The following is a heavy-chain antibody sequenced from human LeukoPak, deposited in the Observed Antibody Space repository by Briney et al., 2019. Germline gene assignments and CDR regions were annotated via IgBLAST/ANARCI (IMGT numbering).Heavy chain of an antibody. V-gene: IGHV5-51*01. CDR2: IYPGDSDT. J-gene: IGHJ4*02. D-gene: IGHD3-22*01. Sequence: TGESLKIPCEGSGYSFTSYWIGWVRQMPGKGLEGLGIIYPGDSDTRYSPSFQGQVTISADKSISTAYLQWSSLKASDTAMNYCARLYDSSDYHYDFWGQGTLVTVSS. CDR3: ARLYDSSDYHYDF. CDR1: GYSFTSYW.